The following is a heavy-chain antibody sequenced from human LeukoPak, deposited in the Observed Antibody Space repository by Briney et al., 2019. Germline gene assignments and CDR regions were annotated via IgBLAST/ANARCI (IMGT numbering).Heavy chain of an antibody. V-gene: IGHV4-59*01. CDR1: DGSISGYS. Sequence: PSETLSLTCTVSDGSISGYSWNWIRQSPGKGLEWIAFIYYTGSTNYNPSLRSRVTTSVDTSKNQLSLKLSSVIAADTAMYYCARDTLMLDNGDYKEGDYWGQGTLVIVSS. J-gene: IGHJ4*02. CDR3: ARDTLMLDNGDYKEGDY. D-gene: IGHD4-17*01. CDR2: IYYTGST.